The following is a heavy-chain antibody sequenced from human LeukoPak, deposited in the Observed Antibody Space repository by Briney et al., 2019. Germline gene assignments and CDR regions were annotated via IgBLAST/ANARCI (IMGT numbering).Heavy chain of an antibody. CDR3: AKGIKCSSLSCDAFGP. Sequence: SETLSLTCTVSGDSISSGYYWGWIRQSPGKGLEWIGSIYHTGSTNYNPSLHRRVTMSVDTSKGQFSLSLRSVTAADTAVYYCAKGIKCSSLSCDAFGPWGQGTPVTVSS. D-gene: IGHD2-2*01. CDR2: IYHTGST. J-gene: IGHJ5*02. CDR1: GDSISSGYY. V-gene: IGHV4-38-2*02.